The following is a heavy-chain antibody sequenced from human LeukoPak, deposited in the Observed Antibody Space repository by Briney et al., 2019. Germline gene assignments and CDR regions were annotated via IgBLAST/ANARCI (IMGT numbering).Heavy chain of an antibody. Sequence: PGGSLRLSCAASGSTFSSYSMNWVRQAPGKGLEWVSSISSSSSYIYYADSVKGRFTISRDNAKNSLYLQMNSLRAEDTAVYYCARDRGLDIAAAGKFRHYYYYMDVWGKGTTVTVSS. V-gene: IGHV3-21*04. CDR2: ISSSSSYI. D-gene: IGHD6-13*01. J-gene: IGHJ6*03. CDR3: ARDRGLDIAAAGKFRHYYYYMDV. CDR1: GSTFSSYS.